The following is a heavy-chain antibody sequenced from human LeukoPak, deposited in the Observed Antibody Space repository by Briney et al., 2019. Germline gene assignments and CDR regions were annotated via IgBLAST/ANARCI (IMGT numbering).Heavy chain of an antibody. CDR3: ARGLQLSPRSAFDI. CDR2: INPSGGST. CDR1: GHTFTNYY. V-gene: IGHV1-46*01. J-gene: IGHJ3*02. Sequence: ASVKVSCKASGHTFTNYYIHWVRQAPGQGLEWMGIINPSGGSTSYAQKFQGRVAMTRDTSTSTVYMELSSLSSDDTAVYYCARGLQLSPRSAFDIWGQGTLVTVSS. D-gene: IGHD6-13*01.